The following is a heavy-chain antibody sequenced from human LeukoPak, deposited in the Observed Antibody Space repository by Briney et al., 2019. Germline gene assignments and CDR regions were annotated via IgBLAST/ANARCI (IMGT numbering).Heavy chain of an antibody. CDR3: ARGASSSSLDY. J-gene: IGHJ4*02. D-gene: IGHD6-13*01. CDR2: IWYDGSKK. CDR1: GFTFSSYG. Sequence: PGGSLRLSCAASGFTFSSYGMHWVRQAPGKGLEWVAVIWYDGSKKYSADSVKGRFTISRDNSKNTLYLQMNSLRAEDTAVYYCARGASSSSLDYWGQGTLVTVSS. V-gene: IGHV3-33*01.